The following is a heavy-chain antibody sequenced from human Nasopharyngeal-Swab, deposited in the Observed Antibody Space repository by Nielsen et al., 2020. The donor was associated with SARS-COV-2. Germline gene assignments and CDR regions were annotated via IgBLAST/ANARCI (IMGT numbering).Heavy chain of an antibody. Sequence: WVRQAPGQRLEWMGWINAGNGNTKYSQKFQGRVTITRDTSASTAYMELSSLRSEDTAVYYCARGYPTGYSSSWRPYYYYYMDVWGKGTTVTAP. J-gene: IGHJ6*03. CDR2: INAGNGNT. D-gene: IGHD6-13*01. V-gene: IGHV1-3*01. CDR3: ARGYPTGYSSSWRPYYYYYMDV.